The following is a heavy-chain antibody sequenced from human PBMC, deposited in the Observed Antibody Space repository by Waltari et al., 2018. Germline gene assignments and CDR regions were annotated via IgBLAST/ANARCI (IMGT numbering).Heavy chain of an antibody. CDR2: IYYSGST. Sequence: QVQLQESGPGLVKPSETLSLTCTVSGGSISSYYWSWIRQPPGKGLEWIGYIYYSGSTNYNPSLKSRVTISVDTSKNQFSLKLSSVTAADTAVYYCARLIRDGRNGWFDPWGQGTLVTVSS. V-gene: IGHV4-59*01. CDR1: GGSISSYY. D-gene: IGHD3-10*01. J-gene: IGHJ5*02. CDR3: ARLIRDGRNGWFDP.